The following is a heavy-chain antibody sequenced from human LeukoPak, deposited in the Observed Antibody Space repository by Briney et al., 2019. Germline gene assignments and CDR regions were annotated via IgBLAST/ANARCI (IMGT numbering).Heavy chain of an antibody. D-gene: IGHD3-9*01. CDR1: GGSISSYY. CDR3: ARTTPGYFDWLLFDY. J-gene: IGHJ4*02. CDR2: IYYSGST. V-gene: IGHV4-59*08. Sequence: SETLSLTCTVSGGSISSYYWSWIRQPPGKGLEWIGYIYYSGSTNYNPSLKSRVTISVDTSKNQFSLKLSSVTAADTAVYYCARTTPGYFDWLLFDYWGQGTQVTVSS.